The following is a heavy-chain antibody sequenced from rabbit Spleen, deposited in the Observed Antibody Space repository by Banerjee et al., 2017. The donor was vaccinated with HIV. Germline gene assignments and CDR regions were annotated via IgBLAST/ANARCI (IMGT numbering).Heavy chain of an antibody. J-gene: IGHJ4*01. Sequence: QSLEESGGDLVKPGASLTLTCTASGFSFTTDHWICWVHQAPGKGLEWIACISVVSGNTWYASWVNGRFTISKTSSTMVTLQVTSLTAADTATYFCARDLIDSSNLWGPGTLVTVS. V-gene: IGHV1S40*01. CDR3: ARDLIDSSNL. CDR1: GFSFTTDHW. CDR2: ISVVSGNT. D-gene: IGHD1-1*01.